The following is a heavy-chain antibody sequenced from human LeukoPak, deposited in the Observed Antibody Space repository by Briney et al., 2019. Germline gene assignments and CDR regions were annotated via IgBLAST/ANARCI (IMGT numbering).Heavy chain of an antibody. V-gene: IGHV1-18*01. CDR1: GYTFTNYG. CDR3: ARDRDYGDYNTQDLFGS. D-gene: IGHD4-17*01. Sequence: GASVKVSCKASGYTFTNYGISWVRQAPGQGLEWMGWISAYNGNTNYAQKFQGRVTMTTDTSTSTAYMELRSLRSDDTAVYYCARDRDYGDYNTQDLFGSWGQGTLVTVSS. J-gene: IGHJ4*02. CDR2: ISAYNGNT.